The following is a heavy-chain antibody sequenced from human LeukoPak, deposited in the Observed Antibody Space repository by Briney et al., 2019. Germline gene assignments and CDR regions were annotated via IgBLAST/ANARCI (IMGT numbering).Heavy chain of an antibody. CDR3: AKHRMWLVGLES. D-gene: IGHD6-19*01. J-gene: IGHJ1*01. CDR1: GVSISRDNY. CDR2: VHFSGAT. V-gene: IGHV4-39*01. Sequence: SETLSLTCIVSGVSISRDNYWGWIRQSPGKGLELIGSVHFSGATHYNPSLKSRVAITLDTSKNQFSLKLNSVTAADTAIYYCAKHRMWLVGLESWGQGTLVTASS.